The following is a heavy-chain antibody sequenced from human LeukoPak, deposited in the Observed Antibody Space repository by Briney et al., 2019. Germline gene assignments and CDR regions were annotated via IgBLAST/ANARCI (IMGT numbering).Heavy chain of an antibody. CDR3: ARANFLYCSSSTCLFDY. D-gene: IGHD2-2*01. V-gene: IGHV1-2*02. CDR1: GYTFTDYY. J-gene: IGHJ4*02. Sequence: ASVKVPCKASGYTFTDYYMHWVRQAPGQGFEWMGWINPNDGDTNYAQKFQGRVTMTRDTSISTAHMEVSRLRSDDTAVYYCARANFLYCSSSTCLFDYWGQGTLVTVSS. CDR2: INPNDGDT.